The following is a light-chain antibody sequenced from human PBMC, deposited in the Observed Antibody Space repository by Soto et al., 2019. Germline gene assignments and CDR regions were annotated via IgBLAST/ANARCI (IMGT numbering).Light chain of an antibody. CDR2: EVS. V-gene: IGLV2-14*01. CDR3: SSCTGSSTLYV. CDR1: SSDVGAYNY. Sequence: QSALTQPASVSGSPGQSITISCTGTSSDVGAYNYVSWYQQYPGKAPRLMISEVSSRPSGISNRFSGSKSGNSASLTISGLQAEDEADYYCSSCTGSSTLYVFGTGTKLTVL. J-gene: IGLJ1*01.